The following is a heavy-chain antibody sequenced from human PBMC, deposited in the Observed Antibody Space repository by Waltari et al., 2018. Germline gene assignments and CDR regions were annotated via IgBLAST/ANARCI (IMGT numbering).Heavy chain of an antibody. CDR2: MNPNSGST. D-gene: IGHD3-10*01. J-gene: IGHJ3*02. CDR3: AMGNGAVIKDSFDT. CDR1: GYTFNSYD. V-gene: IGHV1-8*01. Sequence: QLQLVQSGAEVTKPGASVKVSCKASGYTFNSYDMNGVRQATGQGLEWMGWMNPNSGSTGYAQKFQGRVTMTRDTSISTAYMELSSLTSEDTAVYYCAMGNGAVIKDSFDTWGQGTMVTVSS.